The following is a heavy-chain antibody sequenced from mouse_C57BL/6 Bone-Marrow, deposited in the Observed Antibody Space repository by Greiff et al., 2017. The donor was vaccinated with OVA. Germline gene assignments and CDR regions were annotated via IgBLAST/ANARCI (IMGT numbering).Heavy chain of an antibody. Sequence: EVQLQQSGPELVKPGASVKISCKASGYTFTDYYMNWVKQSHGKSLEWIGDINPNNGGTSYNQKFKGKATLTVDKSSSTAYMELRSLTSEDSAVYYCARPLITRYYAMDYWGQGTSVTVSS. CDR1: GYTFTDYY. J-gene: IGHJ4*01. D-gene: IGHD1-1*01. CDR2: INPNNGGT. V-gene: IGHV1-26*01. CDR3: ARPLITRYYAMDY.